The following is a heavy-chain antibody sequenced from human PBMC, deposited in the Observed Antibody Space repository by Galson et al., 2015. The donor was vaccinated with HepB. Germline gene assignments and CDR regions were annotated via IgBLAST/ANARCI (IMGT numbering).Heavy chain of an antibody. CDR2: VDPEDGET. D-gene: IGHD2-21*01. CDR1: GYTFTDYY. Sequence: VKVSCKVSGYTFTDYYMHWVQQAPGKGLEWMGLVDPEDGETIYAEKFQGRVTITADTSTDTAYMELSSLRSEDTAVYYCATGLIDCGGDCYHAFDIWGQGTMVTVSS. V-gene: IGHV1-69-2*01. CDR3: ATGLIDCGGDCYHAFDI. J-gene: IGHJ3*02.